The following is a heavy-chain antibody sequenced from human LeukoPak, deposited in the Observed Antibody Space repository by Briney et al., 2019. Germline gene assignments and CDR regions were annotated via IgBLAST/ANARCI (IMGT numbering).Heavy chain of an antibody. Sequence: SETLSLTCVVYGASFSGYSWSRIRQPPGRGLEWIGKINHSGSTNYNPSLKSRVIISLDTSKNQFSLKVRSVTAADTAVYYCARAGYSNSVDYWGQGTLVTVSS. J-gene: IGHJ4*02. CDR1: GASFSGYS. CDR3: ARAGYSNSVDY. V-gene: IGHV4-34*01. CDR2: INHSGST. D-gene: IGHD4-11*01.